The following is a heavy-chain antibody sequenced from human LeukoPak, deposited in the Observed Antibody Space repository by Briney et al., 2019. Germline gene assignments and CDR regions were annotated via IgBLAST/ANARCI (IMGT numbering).Heavy chain of an antibody. CDR3: ARDAEDSYYDFWSGYYLAFDY. J-gene: IGHJ4*02. V-gene: IGHV1-18*01. Sequence: ASVKVSCKAFGYTFTSYGISWVRQAPGQGLEWMGWISAYNGNTNYAQKLQGRVTMTTDTSTSTAYMELRSLRSDDTAVYYCARDAEDSYYDFWSGYYLAFDYWGQGTLVTVSS. D-gene: IGHD3-3*01. CDR2: ISAYNGNT. CDR1: GYTFTSYG.